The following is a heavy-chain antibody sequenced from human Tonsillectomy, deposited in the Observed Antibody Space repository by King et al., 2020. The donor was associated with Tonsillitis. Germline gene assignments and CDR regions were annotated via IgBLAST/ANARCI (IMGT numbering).Heavy chain of an antibody. CDR3: ARAITYSSSLFCDY. D-gene: IGHD6-6*01. Sequence: VQLQQWGAGLLKPSETLSLTCAVYGGSFSGYYWSWLRQPPGKGLEWIGEINHSGSTNYNPSLNSRVTISVDTSNNQFSLTLTSVTAPAPAVYYFARAITYSSSLFCDYWGQGTLVTV. CDR2: INHSGST. CDR1: GGSFSGYY. J-gene: IGHJ4*02. V-gene: IGHV4-34*01.